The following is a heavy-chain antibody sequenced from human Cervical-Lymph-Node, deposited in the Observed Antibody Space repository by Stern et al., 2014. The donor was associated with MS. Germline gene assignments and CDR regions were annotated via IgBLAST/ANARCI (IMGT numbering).Heavy chain of an antibody. CDR1: GFSLDTRGVG. J-gene: IGHJ4*02. CDR3: TYDPDF. Sequence: ESDPTLVKPTQTLTLTCSFSGFSLDTRGVGVGWIRQPPGKALEWLALIYWNDEKRYSPSLEHRLSITKDTSKNQVVLTMTNMDPVDTGTYYCTYDPDFWGQGTLVTVSS. CDR2: IYWNDEK. V-gene: IGHV2-5*01.